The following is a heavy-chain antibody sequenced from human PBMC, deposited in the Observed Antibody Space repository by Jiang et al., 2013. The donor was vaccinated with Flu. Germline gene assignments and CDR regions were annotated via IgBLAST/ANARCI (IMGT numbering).Heavy chain of an antibody. V-gene: IGHV1-2*06. J-gene: IGHJ6*02. D-gene: IGHD6-25*01. CDR2: ISPSSGGT. Sequence: SGAEVKKPGASVKLSCKASGYTFSGYLMHWVRQAPGEGLEWLGRISPSSGGTNYARKFQGRVTMTRDTSTNTVYMELSSLRSDDSAVYYCAREERHNYYYPMDVWGQGTTVTVSS. CDR1: GYTFSGYL. CDR3: AREERHNYYYPMDV.